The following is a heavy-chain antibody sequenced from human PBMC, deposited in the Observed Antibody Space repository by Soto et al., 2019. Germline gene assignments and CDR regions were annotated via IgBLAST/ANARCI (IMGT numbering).Heavy chain of an antibody. V-gene: IGHV3-23*01. CDR3: VKDDMILGRRDFDL. J-gene: IGHJ2*01. D-gene: IGHD3-16*01. CDR2: ISFSDGGT. Sequence: EEQLLEPGGGLIQPGGSLRLACAASGFTFSSYAMTWVRQAPGKGLEWVSSISFSDGGTYYADSVKGRLTISRDNSKTTLFVQMHSLRVEDSAVYYCVKDDMILGRRDFDLWGRGTLVTVSS. CDR1: GFTFSSYA.